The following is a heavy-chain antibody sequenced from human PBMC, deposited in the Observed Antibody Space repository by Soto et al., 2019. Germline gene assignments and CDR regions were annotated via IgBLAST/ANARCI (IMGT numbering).Heavy chain of an antibody. Sequence: SETLSLTCTVSGGSISSYYWSWIRQPPGKGLEWIGYIYYSGSTNYNPSLKSRVTISVDKSKNQFSLKLRSVTAADTAVYYCARGANYDILTGPYYFDYWGQGTLVTVSS. J-gene: IGHJ4*02. D-gene: IGHD3-9*01. CDR1: GGSISSYY. V-gene: IGHV4-59*01. CDR3: ARGANYDILTGPYYFDY. CDR2: IYYSGST.